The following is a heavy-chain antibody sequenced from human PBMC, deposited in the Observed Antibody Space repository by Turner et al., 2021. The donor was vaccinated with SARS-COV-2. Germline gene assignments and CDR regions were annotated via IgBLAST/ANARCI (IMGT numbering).Heavy chain of an antibody. CDR2: FTSGGGT. D-gene: IGHD6-13*01. Sequence: EVQLLESGGDVVQPGGSLRISCVASGFTFTSSAMSWVRQAPGRGLEWVSTFTSGGGTHYADSVRGRFTISRDNSKNTLDLQMDNLRAGDTAVYYGAKDGAYGTTWYGASRSWGQGTLVTVSS. J-gene: IGHJ5*02. CDR1: GFTFTSSA. CDR3: AKDGAYGTTWYGASRS. V-gene: IGHV3-23*01.